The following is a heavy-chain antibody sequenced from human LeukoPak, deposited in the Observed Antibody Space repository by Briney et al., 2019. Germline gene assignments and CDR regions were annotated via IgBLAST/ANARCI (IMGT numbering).Heavy chain of an antibody. J-gene: IGHJ4*02. V-gene: IGHV4-61*02. CDR1: GGSISSGSYY. CDR2: IYTSGST. CDR3: ARGYSSGYYYSYYFDY. Sequence: PSETLSLTCTVSGGSISSGSYYWSWIRQPAGKGLEWIGRIYTSGSTNYNPSLKSRVTISVDTSKNQFSLKLSSVTAADTAVYYCARGYSSGYYYSYYFDYWGQGTLVTVSS. D-gene: IGHD3-22*01.